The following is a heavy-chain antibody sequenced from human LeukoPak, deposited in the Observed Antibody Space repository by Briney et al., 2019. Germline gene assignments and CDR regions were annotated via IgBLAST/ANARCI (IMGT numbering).Heavy chain of an antibody. D-gene: IGHD5-18*01. CDR1: GYTFTSYG. J-gene: IGHJ4*02. CDR3: ARAGTWIQLWPKTYYFDY. CDR2: ISAYNGNT. V-gene: IGHV1-18*01. Sequence: ASVKVSCKASGYTFTSYGISWVRQAPGQGLEWMGWISAYNGNTNYAQKLQGRVTMTTDTSTSTAYMELRSLRSDDTAVYYCARAGTWIQLWPKTYYFDYWGQGTLVTVSS.